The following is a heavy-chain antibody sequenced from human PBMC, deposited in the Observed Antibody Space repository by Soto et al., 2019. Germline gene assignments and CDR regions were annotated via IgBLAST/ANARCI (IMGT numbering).Heavy chain of an antibody. Sequence: ASVKVSCKASGYTFTDYYIHWVRQAPGQGLEWMGWISPNSGGTNYAQKFQGRVTLTRDTSISTAYMELSRLRSDDTAVYYCARDVGLSYYDSSGYYNWFDPWGQGTLVTVSS. J-gene: IGHJ5*02. CDR2: ISPNSGGT. D-gene: IGHD3-22*01. CDR3: ARDVGLSYYDSSGYYNWFDP. V-gene: IGHV1-2*02. CDR1: GYTFTDYY.